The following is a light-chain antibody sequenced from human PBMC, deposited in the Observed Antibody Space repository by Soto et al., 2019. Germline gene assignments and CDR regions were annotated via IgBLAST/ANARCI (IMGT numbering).Light chain of an antibody. CDR3: QQSYSTTWT. Sequence: IQLTQSPSSLSASVGDRVTITCRAGQDIAIYLAWYQQKPGEAPKLLIYAASTLYGGVPSRFSGSGSGTDFALTITSLQAEDFATYSCQQSYSTTWTFGQGTKVDIK. CDR2: AAS. V-gene: IGKV1-9*01. CDR1: QDIAIY. J-gene: IGKJ1*01.